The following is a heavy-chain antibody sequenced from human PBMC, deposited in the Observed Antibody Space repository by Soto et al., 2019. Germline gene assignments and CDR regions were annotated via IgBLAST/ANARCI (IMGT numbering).Heavy chain of an antibody. J-gene: IGHJ5*02. CDR2: IYWDDDK. CDR3: AHRRGPPSYGSAHAGEDWFDP. CDR1: GFSLSTSGVG. Sequence: QITLKESGPTLVKPTQTLTLTCTFSGFSLSTSGVGVGWIRQPPGKALEWLALIYWDDDKRYSPSLKSRLTIPKPPSHNHVVLTMPDIAPVDTAPYYRAHRRGPPSYGSAHAGEDWFDPWGQGTLVTVSS. V-gene: IGHV2-5*02. D-gene: IGHD3-10*01.